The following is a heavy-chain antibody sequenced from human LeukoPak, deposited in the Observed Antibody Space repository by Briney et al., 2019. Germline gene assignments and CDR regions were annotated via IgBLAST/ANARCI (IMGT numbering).Heavy chain of an antibody. CDR3: ARGGSPKRYYYYYMDV. CDR2: IYYSGST. D-gene: IGHD6-13*01. V-gene: IGHV4-39*07. J-gene: IGHJ6*03. CDR1: GGSISSSSYY. Sequence: PSETLSLTCTVSGGSISSSSYYWGWIRQPPGKGLEWIGSIYYSGSTYYNPSLKSRVTISVDTSKNQFSLKLSSVTAADTAVYYCARGGSPKRYYYYYMDVWGKGTTVTVSS.